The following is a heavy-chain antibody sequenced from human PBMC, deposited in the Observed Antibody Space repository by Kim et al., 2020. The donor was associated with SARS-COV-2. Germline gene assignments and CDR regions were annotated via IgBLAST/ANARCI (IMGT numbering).Heavy chain of an antibody. CDR3: ARDQWYYGMDV. Sequence: TNYAQKLQGRVTMTTDTSTSTAYMELRGLRSDDTAVYYCARDQWYYGMDVWGQGTTVTVSS. CDR2: T. J-gene: IGHJ6*02. D-gene: IGHD6-19*01. V-gene: IGHV1-18*01.